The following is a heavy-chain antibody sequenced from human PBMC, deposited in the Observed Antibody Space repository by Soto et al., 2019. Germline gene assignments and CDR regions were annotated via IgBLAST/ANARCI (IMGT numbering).Heavy chain of an antibody. CDR3: ARSEATGLDY. CDR2: AHHSGRT. Sequence: QVQLQESGPGLVKPSGTLSLTCTVSGGSMSSSNWWNWVPHSPGKGLEWIGEAHHSGRTNYNPSLKSRVTISVDKSKNHFSLKLSSVTAADTAVYYCARSEATGLDYWGQGTLVTVSS. CDR1: GGSMSSSNW. J-gene: IGHJ4*02. D-gene: IGHD1-26*01. V-gene: IGHV4-4*02.